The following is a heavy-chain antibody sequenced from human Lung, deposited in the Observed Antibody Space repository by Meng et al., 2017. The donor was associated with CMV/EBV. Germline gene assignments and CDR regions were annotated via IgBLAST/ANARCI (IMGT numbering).Heavy chain of an antibody. CDR3: LRRSGGSV. D-gene: IGHD3-10*01. Sequence: QLQLRDSGPALVKPSETLALTCSVSGDSITNHNWWAWVRQPPGKGLEWIGEIPHRGSSAYNPSLKSRVSMSIDKSKNQFSLKLTSVTAADTAVYHCLRRSGGSVWGQGTLVTVSS. V-gene: IGHV4-4*02. CDR1: GDSITNHNW. J-gene: IGHJ1*01. CDR2: IPHRGSS.